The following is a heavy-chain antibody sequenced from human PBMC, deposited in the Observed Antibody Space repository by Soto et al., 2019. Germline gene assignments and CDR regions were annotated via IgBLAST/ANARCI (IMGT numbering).Heavy chain of an antibody. J-gene: IGHJ5*02. CDR2: IYYSGST. CDR1: GGSISSGDYY. D-gene: IGHD6-13*01. Sequence: SETLSLTCTVSGGSISSGDYYWSWIRQPPGKGLEWIGYIYYSGSTYYNPSLKSRVTISVDTSKNQFSLKLSSVTAADTAVYYCARDKIAAAALGFDPWGQGTLVTVSA. CDR3: ARDKIAAAALGFDP. V-gene: IGHV4-30-4*01.